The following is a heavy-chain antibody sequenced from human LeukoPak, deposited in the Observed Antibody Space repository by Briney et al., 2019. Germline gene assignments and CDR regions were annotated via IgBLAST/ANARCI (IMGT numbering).Heavy chain of an antibody. Sequence: GGSLRLSCAASGFIFSNFAMHWVRQAPGKGLEWVALISFDGSHTYYADSMKGRFTISRDNSRNVLYLQMTSLRGDDSAVYYCAREAQELVRDYYYYMDVWGKGTTVTVSS. CDR2: ISFDGSHT. CDR1: GFIFSNFA. J-gene: IGHJ6*03. D-gene: IGHD1-26*01. CDR3: AREAQELVRDYYYYMDV. V-gene: IGHV3-30*01.